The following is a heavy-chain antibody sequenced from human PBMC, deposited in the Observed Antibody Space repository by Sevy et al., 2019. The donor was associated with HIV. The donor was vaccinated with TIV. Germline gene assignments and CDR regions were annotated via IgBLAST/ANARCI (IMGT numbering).Heavy chain of an antibody. J-gene: IGHJ4*02. Sequence: VGSLRLSCTASGFDFPNAWMNWIRQVPGKGLEWVGHIKSITDGGAADYAAPVKGRFTISRHDSKNTLYLQMNSLKAEDTAVYYCSTDDLISYWGRGTLVTVSS. V-gene: IGHV3-15*07. CDR3: STDDLISY. CDR2: IKSITDGGAA. CDR1: GFDFPNAW. D-gene: IGHD3-3*02.